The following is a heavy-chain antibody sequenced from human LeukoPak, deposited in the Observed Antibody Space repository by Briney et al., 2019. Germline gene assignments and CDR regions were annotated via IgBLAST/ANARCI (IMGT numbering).Heavy chain of an antibody. CDR2: ISSSSSYK. D-gene: IGHD1-1*01. J-gene: IGHJ4*02. CDR1: GFTLSSYS. CDR3: ARSAAGTYY. V-gene: IGHV3-21*01. Sequence: GGSLRLSCVASGFTLSSYSMNWVGQAPGKGLEWVSSISSSSSYKYYTDSVKGRFTISRDNAKNSLYLQMNSLRAEDTAVYYCARSAAGTYYWGQGTLVTVSS.